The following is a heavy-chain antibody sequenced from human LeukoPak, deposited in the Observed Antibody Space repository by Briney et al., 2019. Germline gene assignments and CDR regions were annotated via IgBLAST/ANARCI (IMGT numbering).Heavy chain of an antibody. V-gene: IGHV4-61*02. CDR2: IYTSGST. CDR1: GGSISSGSYY. D-gene: IGHD3-22*01. CDR3: ARDGSGYYDTSGYRN. Sequence: SETLSLTCTVSGGSISSGSYYWSWIRQPAGKGLEWIGRIYTSGSTNYNPSLKSRVTISLDTSKNQFSLNLSSVSAADTAVYYCARDGSGYYDTSGYRNWGQGTLVTVSS. J-gene: IGHJ4*02.